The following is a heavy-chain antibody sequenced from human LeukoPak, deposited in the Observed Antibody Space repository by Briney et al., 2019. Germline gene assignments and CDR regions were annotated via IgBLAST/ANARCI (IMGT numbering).Heavy chain of an antibody. CDR3: ATSQGARDAFDI. J-gene: IGHJ3*02. Sequence: GGSLRLSCAASGFTVSSNYVSWVRQAPGKGLEWVSVIYSGGSTYYADSVKGRFTISRDNSKNTLYLQMNSLRAEDTAVYYCATSQGARDAFDIWGQGTMVTVSS. CDR1: GFTVSSNY. CDR2: IYSGGST. V-gene: IGHV3-66*01. D-gene: IGHD1-26*01.